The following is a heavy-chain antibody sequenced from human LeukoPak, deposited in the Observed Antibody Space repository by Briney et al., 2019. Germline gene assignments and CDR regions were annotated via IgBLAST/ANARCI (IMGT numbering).Heavy chain of an antibody. CDR3: ARERITMVRGVTEGWFDP. J-gene: IGHJ5*02. V-gene: IGHV1-69*13. Sequence: SVNVPCKASGGTFSSYAISWVRQAPGQGLEWMGGIIPIFGTANYAQKFQGRVTITADESTSTAYMELSSLRSEDTAVYYCARERITMVRGVTEGWFDPWGQGTLVTVSS. CDR1: GGTFSSYA. CDR2: IIPIFGTA. D-gene: IGHD3-10*01.